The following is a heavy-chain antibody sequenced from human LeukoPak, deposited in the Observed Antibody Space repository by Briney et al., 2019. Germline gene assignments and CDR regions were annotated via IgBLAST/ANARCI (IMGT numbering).Heavy chain of an antibody. Sequence: GASVKVSCKASGGTFSSYAISWVRQAPGQGLEWMGIINPSGGSTSYAQKFQGRVTMTRDTSTSTVYMELSSLRSEDTAVYYCARDLSSRYCSGGSCYKTFDYWGQGTLVTVSS. D-gene: IGHD2-15*01. CDR2: INPSGGST. J-gene: IGHJ4*02. CDR1: GGTFSSYA. V-gene: IGHV1-46*01. CDR3: ARDLSSRYCSGGSCYKTFDY.